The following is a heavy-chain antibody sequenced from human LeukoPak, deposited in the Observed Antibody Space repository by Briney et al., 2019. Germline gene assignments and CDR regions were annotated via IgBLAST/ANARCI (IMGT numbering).Heavy chain of an antibody. CDR1: GYTFTGYY. Sequence: ASVKVSCKASGYTFTGYYMHLVRQAPGQGLEWMGWINPNSGGTNYAQKFQGRVTMTRDTSISTAYMELSRLRSDDTAVYYCARGFNWNFDWFDPWGQGTLVTVSS. D-gene: IGHD1-7*01. J-gene: IGHJ5*02. V-gene: IGHV1-2*02. CDR2: INPNSGGT. CDR3: ARGFNWNFDWFDP.